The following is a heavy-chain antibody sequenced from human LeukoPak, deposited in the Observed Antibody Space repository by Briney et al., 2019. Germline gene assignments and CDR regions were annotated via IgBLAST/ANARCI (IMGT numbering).Heavy chain of an antibody. V-gene: IGHV3-33*06. Sequence: GRSLRLSCAASGFTFSSYGMHWVRQAPGKGLEWVAVIWYDGSNKYYADSVKGRFTISRDNSKNTLYLQMNSLRAEDTAVYYCAKGPLLWSSYMDVWGKGTTVTVSS. J-gene: IGHJ6*03. D-gene: IGHD5-18*01. CDR1: GFTFSSYG. CDR2: IWYDGSNK. CDR3: AKGPLLWSSYMDV.